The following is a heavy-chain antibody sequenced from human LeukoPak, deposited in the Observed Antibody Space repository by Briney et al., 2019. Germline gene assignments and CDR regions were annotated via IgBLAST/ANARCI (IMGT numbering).Heavy chain of an antibody. CDR2: FDLENGKA. Sequence: ASVTVSCRVSGHSLTEVAVHWVRQAPGKGLEWVGGFDLENGKAVYAQKFHKRVTMIEDTSTDTAHMDLSGLTYDDTAVYYCATFRAGKGQFFDYWGQGTLVTVSS. CDR1: GHSLTEVA. CDR3: ATFRAGKGQFFDY. V-gene: IGHV1-24*01. D-gene: IGHD5-24*01. J-gene: IGHJ4*02.